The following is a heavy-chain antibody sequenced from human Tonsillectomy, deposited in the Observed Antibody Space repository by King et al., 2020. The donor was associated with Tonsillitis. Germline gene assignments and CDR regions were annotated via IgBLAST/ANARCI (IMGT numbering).Heavy chain of an antibody. CDR1: GFTFSSYG. Sequence: VQLVESGGGVVQPGRSLRLSCAASGFTFSSYGLHWVRQAPGKGLEWVAVISYDGSNKYYADSVKGRFTISRDNSKNTLYLQMNSLRAEDTAVYYCARDHVGEGGFDYWGQGTLVTVSS. CDR2: ISYDGSNK. D-gene: IGHD3-16*01. V-gene: IGHV3-33*05. J-gene: IGHJ4*02. CDR3: ARDHVGEGGFDY.